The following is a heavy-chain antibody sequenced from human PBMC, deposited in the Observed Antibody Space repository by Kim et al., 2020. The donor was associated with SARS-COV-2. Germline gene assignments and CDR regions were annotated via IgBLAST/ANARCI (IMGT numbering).Heavy chain of an antibody. V-gene: IGHV3-23*01. CDR2: VTSSGAT. CDR1: GFSFTTYP. D-gene: IGHD7-27*01. J-gene: IGHJ4*02. Sequence: GGSLRLSCVASGFSFTTYPMTWVRQAPGKGLEWVSIVTSSGATYYADSVKGRLTISRDNSKTTVYLQMNSLRDEDTAVYFCAKVATGATFDSWGQGTLVTVSS. CDR3: AKVATGATFDS.